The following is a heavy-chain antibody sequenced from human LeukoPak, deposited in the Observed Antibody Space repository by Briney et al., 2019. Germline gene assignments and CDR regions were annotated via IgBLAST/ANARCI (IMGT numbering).Heavy chain of an antibody. CDR3: ARSFDNYYYYHMDV. Sequence: GGSLRLSCVASGFTFSSYSMNWVRQAPGKGLEWVSSINSSSSYINYADSVKGRLTSSRDNAENSLYLQMNSLRAEDTAVYYCARSFDNYYYYHMDVWGKGTTVTVSS. D-gene: IGHD3-16*01. V-gene: IGHV3-21*06. CDR2: INSSSSYI. CDR1: GFTFSSYS. J-gene: IGHJ6*04.